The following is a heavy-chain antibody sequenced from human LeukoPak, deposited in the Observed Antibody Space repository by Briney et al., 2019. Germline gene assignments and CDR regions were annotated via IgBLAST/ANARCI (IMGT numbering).Heavy chain of an antibody. CDR1: GGSFSSYA. Sequence: GASVKVSCKASGGSFSSYAISWVRQAPGQGLEWMGGIIPIFGTANYAQKFQDRVTITAVESMSTVYMELSSLRSEDTAVYYCARGWLAETTVVTPYNYWGQGTLVTVS. CDR2: IIPIFGTA. CDR3: ARGWLAETTVVTPYNY. V-gene: IGHV1-69*13. D-gene: IGHD4-23*01. J-gene: IGHJ4*02.